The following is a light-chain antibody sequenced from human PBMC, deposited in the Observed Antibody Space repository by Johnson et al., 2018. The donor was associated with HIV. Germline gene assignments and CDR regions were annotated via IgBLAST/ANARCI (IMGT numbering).Light chain of an antibody. CDR2: ENN. J-gene: IGLJ1*01. CDR3: GTWDSILNVFV. V-gene: IGLV1-51*02. Sequence: QSVLTQPPSVSAAPGQKVTISCSASSSNIGNNYVSWYQQLPGTAPKLLIYENNKRPSGIPDRFSGSKSGTAATLGITGLQTGDEADFYCGTWDSILNVFVFGTGTKVTVL. CDR1: SSNIGNNY.